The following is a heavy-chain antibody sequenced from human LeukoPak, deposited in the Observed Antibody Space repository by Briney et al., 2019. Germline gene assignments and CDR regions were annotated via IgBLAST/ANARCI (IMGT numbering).Heavy chain of an antibody. CDR2: ISSSSSYI. J-gene: IGHJ6*02. CDR3: ASLAYCSSTSCYGMDV. V-gene: IGHV3-21*01. Sequence: GVSLRLSCAASGFTFSSYAMSWVRQDPGKGLEWVSSISSSSSYIYYADSVKGRFTISRDNAKNSLYLQMNSLRAEDTAVYYCASLAYCSSTSCYGMDVWGQGTTVTVSS. CDR1: GFTFSSYA. D-gene: IGHD2-2*01.